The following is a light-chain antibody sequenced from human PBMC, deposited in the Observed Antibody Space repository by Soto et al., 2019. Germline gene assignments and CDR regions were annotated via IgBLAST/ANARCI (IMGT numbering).Light chain of an antibody. CDR2: GAS. CDR1: QSVSSN. Sequence: EIVMTQSPATLSVSPGERATLSCRASQSVSSNLAWYQQKPGQAPRLLIYGASTRATGIPARFSGSGSGTEFTLTISSLQSEDSAVYYCQQRYNWPPITFGQGTRLEIK. J-gene: IGKJ5*01. CDR3: QQRYNWPPIT. V-gene: IGKV3-15*01.